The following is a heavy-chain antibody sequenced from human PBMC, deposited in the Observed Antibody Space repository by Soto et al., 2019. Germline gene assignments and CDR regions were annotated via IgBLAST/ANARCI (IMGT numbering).Heavy chain of an antibody. CDR1: GYTFSSYG. Sequence: ASVKVSCKASGYTFSSYGFTWVRQAPGQGLEWMGWISAYNGNTNYAQNLQGRVTMTTDTSTTTAYMELRSLRSDDTAVYFCARDRPYSYDSSDYPALEYWGQRTLGSVS. CDR3: ARDRPYSYDSSDYPALEY. CDR2: ISAYNGNT. J-gene: IGHJ4*02. V-gene: IGHV1-18*01. D-gene: IGHD3-22*01.